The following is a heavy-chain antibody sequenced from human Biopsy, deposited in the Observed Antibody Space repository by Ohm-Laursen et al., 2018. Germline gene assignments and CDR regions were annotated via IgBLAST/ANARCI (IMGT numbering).Heavy chain of an antibody. CDR1: GFTFSNFG. D-gene: IGHD5-24*01. CDR2: ISGDGNDQ. J-gene: IGHJ4*02. CDR3: AKDWLQSWYFDH. V-gene: IGHV3-30*18. Sequence: SLRLSCAASGFTFSNFGIHWIRQAPGKGLEWVALISGDGNDQFYAESAKGRFTVSRDNSKNTVDLQMNNLKTEDMAVYYCAKDWLQSWYFDHWGQGTLVTVSS.